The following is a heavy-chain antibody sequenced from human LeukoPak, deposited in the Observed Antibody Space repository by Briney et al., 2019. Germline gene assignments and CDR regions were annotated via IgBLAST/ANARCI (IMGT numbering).Heavy chain of an antibody. J-gene: IGHJ4*02. CDR3: ARLLNYYDSSGYRHRYLDY. CDR2: IREDGSEK. CDR1: GLTFSRYW. Sequence: PGGSLRLSCEVSGLTFSRYWVTWVRQAPGKGLEWVANIREDGSEKSYVDSVKSRFTISRDNSKNTLYLQMNSLRAEDTAVYYCARLLNYYDSSGYRHRYLDYWGQGTLVTVSS. D-gene: IGHD3-22*01. V-gene: IGHV3-7*03.